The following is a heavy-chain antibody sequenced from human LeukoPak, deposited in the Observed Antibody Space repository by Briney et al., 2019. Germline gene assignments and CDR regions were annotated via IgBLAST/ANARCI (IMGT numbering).Heavy chain of an antibody. D-gene: IGHD3-22*01. Sequence: PSETLSLTCAVYGGSFSGYYWSWIRQPPGKGLEWIGEINHSGSTNYNPSLKSRVTISVDTSKNQFSLKLSSVTAADTAVYYCARDRVGYYYDSSENNWGQGTLVTVSS. CDR1: GGSFSGYY. V-gene: IGHV4-34*01. CDR3: ARDRVGYYYDSSENN. J-gene: IGHJ4*02. CDR2: INHSGST.